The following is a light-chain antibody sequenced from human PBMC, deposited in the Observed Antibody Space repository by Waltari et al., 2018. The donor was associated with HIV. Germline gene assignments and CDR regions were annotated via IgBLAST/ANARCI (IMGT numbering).Light chain of an antibody. Sequence: DIVMTQSPDSMAVSLGERATINCKSSQSVLSSSKNKNYVAWYQQKPGQTPKLLIYWASTRESGVPDRFSGSGSGTDFTLTISSLQAEDVAVYYCQQYYGTPRTFGQGTKVEIK. V-gene: IGKV4-1*01. J-gene: IGKJ1*01. CDR2: WAS. CDR1: QSVLSSSKNKNY. CDR3: QQYYGTPRT.